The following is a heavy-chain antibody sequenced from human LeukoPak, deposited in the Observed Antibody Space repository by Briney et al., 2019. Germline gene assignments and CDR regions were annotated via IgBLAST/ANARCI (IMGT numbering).Heavy chain of an antibody. Sequence: GGSLRLSCAASGFTFSSYAMHWVRQAPGKGLEWVAVISYDGSNKYYADSVKGRFTISRDNSKNTLYLQMNSLRAEDTAVYYCARGLKVPAASYYYYGMDVWGQGTTVTVSS. CDR1: GFTFSSYA. V-gene: IGHV3-30*14. J-gene: IGHJ6*02. CDR2: ISYDGSNK. CDR3: ARGLKVPAASYYYYGMDV. D-gene: IGHD2-2*01.